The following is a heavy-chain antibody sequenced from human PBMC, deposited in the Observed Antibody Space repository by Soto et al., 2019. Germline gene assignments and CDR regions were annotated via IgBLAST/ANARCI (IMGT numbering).Heavy chain of an antibody. CDR3: AGQHTYRTIFGVVIGAFDI. J-gene: IGHJ3*02. Sequence: QVQLVQSGAEVKKPGASVKVSCKASGYTFTSYGISWVRQAPGQGHEWMGRISAYNGNTNYAQQHHGRGTMTTDTSTSTAYMELRSLRADDTAVYYCAGQHTYRTIFGVVIGAFDIWGQGTMVTVSS. CDR1: GYTFTSYG. V-gene: IGHV1-18*01. CDR2: ISAYNGNT. D-gene: IGHD3-3*01.